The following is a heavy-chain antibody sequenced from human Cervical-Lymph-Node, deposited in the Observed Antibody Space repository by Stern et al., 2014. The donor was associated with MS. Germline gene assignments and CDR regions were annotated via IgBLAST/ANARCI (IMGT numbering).Heavy chain of an antibody. CDR2: ISSSSSTI. J-gene: IGHJ3*02. V-gene: IGHV3-48*02. CDR1: GITFSSYS. D-gene: IGHD3-22*01. Sequence: EVQLVESGGGLVQPGGSLRLSCAASGITFSSYSMNWVRQAPGKGLEWVSYISSSSSTIYYADSVKGRFTISRDNAKNSLYLQMNSLRDEDTAVYYCARGPLCPLSGCPLFDIWGQGTMVTVSS. CDR3: ARGPLCPLSGCPLFDI.